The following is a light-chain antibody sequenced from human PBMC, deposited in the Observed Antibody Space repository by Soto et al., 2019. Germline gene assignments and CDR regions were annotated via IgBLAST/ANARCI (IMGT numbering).Light chain of an antibody. CDR2: EVS. CDR3: SSYAGSNNLVV. J-gene: IGLJ2*01. V-gene: IGLV2-8*01. CDR1: SSDVGGYNY. Sequence: QSALTQPPSASGSPGQSVTISCTGTSSDVGGYNYVSWYQQHPGKAPKRMIYEVSKRPSGVPDRFSGSKSGTTASLTVSGLQAEDEADYYCSSYAGSNNLVVFGGGTQVTVL.